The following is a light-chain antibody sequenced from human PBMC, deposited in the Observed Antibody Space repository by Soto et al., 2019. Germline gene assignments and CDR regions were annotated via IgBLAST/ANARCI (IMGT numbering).Light chain of an antibody. CDR1: QSISSW. CDR3: QQYNSYPT. V-gene: IGKV1-5*03. Sequence: DIQMTQSPSTLSASVGDRVTITCRASQSISSWLAWYQQKPGKAPKLLIYKASSLESGVPSRFRGSGSGTEFTLTISRLQPDDFATYYCQQYNSYPTFGQGTRLEIK. J-gene: IGKJ5*01. CDR2: KAS.